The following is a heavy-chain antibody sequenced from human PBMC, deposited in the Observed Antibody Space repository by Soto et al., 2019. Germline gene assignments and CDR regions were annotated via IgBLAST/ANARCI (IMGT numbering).Heavy chain of an antibody. D-gene: IGHD6-19*01. CDR1: GFTFRSYA. CDR2: ISSTSTYT. J-gene: IGHJ4*02. V-gene: IGHV3-21*01. CDR3: AKDLALAGNY. Sequence: VGSLRLSCAASGFTFRSYAMNWVRQTQEKGLEWVSSISSTSTYTHYADSVKGRFTISRDNANNSLFLQMNSLRAEDTAIYYCAKDLALAGNYWGQGALVTVSS.